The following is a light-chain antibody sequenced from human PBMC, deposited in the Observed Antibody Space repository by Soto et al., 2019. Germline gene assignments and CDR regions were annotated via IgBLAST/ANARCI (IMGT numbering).Light chain of an antibody. CDR3: QQRYSTPIT. V-gene: IGKV1-39*01. J-gene: IGKJ5*01. CDR2: AAS. CDR1: QSISSY. Sequence: IQLTQSPSSMSASVGDRVTITCRASQSISSYLNWYQQKPGKAPKLLIYAASSLQSGVPSRFSGSGSGIDFTLTISSLKNEDFATYYGQQRYSTPITFGQGTRLEIK.